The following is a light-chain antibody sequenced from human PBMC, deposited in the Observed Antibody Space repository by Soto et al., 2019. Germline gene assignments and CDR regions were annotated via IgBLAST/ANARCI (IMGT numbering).Light chain of an antibody. CDR1: SSDVGGYNY. CDR3: SSYTSSSTPDV. Sequence: QSALTQPASVSGSPGQSITISCTGTSSDVGGYNYVSWYQPHTGKAPKLMIYEVSNRPSGVSNRFSGAKSGNTASLTISGLQAEDEADYYCSSYTSSSTPDVFGTGTKLTVL. V-gene: IGLV2-14*01. J-gene: IGLJ1*01. CDR2: EVS.